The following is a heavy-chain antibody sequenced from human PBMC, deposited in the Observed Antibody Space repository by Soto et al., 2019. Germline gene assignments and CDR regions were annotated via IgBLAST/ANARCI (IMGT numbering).Heavy chain of an antibody. Sequence: QITLKESGPTRVKPTQTLTLTCTFSGISLATSGVGVGWIHQPPGKALERLALIYWDDDKRYSPSLESRLTITKDASNTQVVLTMTDMDPVDTASYSCADGAALQGYWNGGYFDFWGVGALVAVSS. D-gene: IGHD1-1*01. V-gene: IGHV2-5*02. CDR3: ADGAALQGYWNGGYFDF. CDR2: IYWDDDK. CDR1: GISLATSGVG. J-gene: IGHJ4*02.